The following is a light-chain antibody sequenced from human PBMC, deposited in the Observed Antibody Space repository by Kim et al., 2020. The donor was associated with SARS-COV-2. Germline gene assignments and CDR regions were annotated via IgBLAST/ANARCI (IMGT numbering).Light chain of an antibody. Sequence: SYELTQPPSVSVSPGQTASITCSGDKLGDKHACWYRQKPGQSPVLVIYQDTKRPSGIPERFSGSNSGDTATLTISGTQAMDEADYYCQAWDSSTAVFGGGTQLTVL. V-gene: IGLV3-1*01. CDR3: QAWDSSTAV. CDR1: KLGDKH. J-gene: IGLJ3*02. CDR2: QDT.